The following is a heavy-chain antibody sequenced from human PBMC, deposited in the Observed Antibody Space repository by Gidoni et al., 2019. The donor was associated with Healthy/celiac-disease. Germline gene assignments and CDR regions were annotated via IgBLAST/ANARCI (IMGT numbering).Heavy chain of an antibody. CDR1: GFTFSSYG. J-gene: IGHJ6*02. V-gene: IGHV3-30*18. Sequence: QVQLVESGGGVVQPGRSLRLSCAASGFTFSSYGMHWVRQAPGKGLEWVAVISYDGSNKYYADSVKGRFTISRDNSKNTLYLQMNSLRAEDTAVYYCAKDQYSSSYRPYYYYGMDVWGQGTTVTVSS. CDR2: ISYDGSNK. D-gene: IGHD6-6*01. CDR3: AKDQYSSSYRPYYYYGMDV.